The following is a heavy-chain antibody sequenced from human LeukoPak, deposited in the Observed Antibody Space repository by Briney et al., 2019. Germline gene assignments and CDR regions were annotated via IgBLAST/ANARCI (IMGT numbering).Heavy chain of an antibody. V-gene: IGHV5-51*01. CDR1: GYSFTSYW. J-gene: IGHJ4*02. Sequence: ESLKISCKGSGYSFTSYWIGWVRQMPGKGLEWMGIIYPGDSDTRYSPSFQGQVTISADKSISTAYLQWSSLKASDTAMYYCARVGNYYGSGSYYNMFDYWGQGTLVTVSS. CDR2: IYPGDSDT. CDR3: ARVGNYYGSGSYYNMFDY. D-gene: IGHD3-10*01.